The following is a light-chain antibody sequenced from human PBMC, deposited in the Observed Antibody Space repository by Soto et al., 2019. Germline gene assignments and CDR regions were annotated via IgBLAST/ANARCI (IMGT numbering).Light chain of an antibody. CDR1: SSDVGGYNY. Sequence: QSALTQPSSASGSPGQSVTISCTGTSSDVGGYNYVSWYQQHPGKAPKLMIYEVSKRPSGVPDRFSGSKSGNTASLTVSGLQAEDEADYYCSSGVVFGGGTKLTVL. CDR2: EVS. J-gene: IGLJ2*01. V-gene: IGLV2-8*01. CDR3: SSGVV.